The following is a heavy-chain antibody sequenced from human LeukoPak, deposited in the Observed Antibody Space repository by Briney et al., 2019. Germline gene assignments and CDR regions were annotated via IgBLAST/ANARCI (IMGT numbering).Heavy chain of an antibody. D-gene: IGHD5-18*01. CDR1: GFTFSSYG. CDR3: AKGERLYSYGYQVDY. J-gene: IGHJ4*02. V-gene: IGHV3-30*18. CDR2: ISYDGSNK. Sequence: PGGSLRLSCAASGFTFSSYGMHWVRQAPGKGLEWVAVISYDGSNKYYVDSVKGRFTISRDNSKNTLYLQMNSLRAEDTAVYYCAKGERLYSYGYQVDYWGQGTLVTVSS.